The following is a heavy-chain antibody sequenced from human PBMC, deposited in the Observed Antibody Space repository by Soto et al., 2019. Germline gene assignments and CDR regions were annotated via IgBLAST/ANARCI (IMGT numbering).Heavy chain of an antibody. Sequence: ASVKVSCKASGYTFTSNAMHWVRQAPGQRLEWMGWINAGNGNTKYSQKFQGRVTITRDTSASTAYMELSSLRSEDTAVYYCARSPGPRGSYYYYYGMDVWGQGTTVTVS. CDR1: GYTFTSNA. D-gene: IGHD3-16*01. J-gene: IGHJ6*02. CDR3: ARSPGPRGSYYYYYGMDV. CDR2: INAGNGNT. V-gene: IGHV1-3*01.